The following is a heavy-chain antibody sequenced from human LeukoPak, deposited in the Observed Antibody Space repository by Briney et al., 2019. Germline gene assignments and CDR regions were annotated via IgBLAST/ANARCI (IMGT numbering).Heavy chain of an antibody. CDR1: GFTFSSYG. Sequence: GGSLRLSCAASGFTFSSYGIHWVRQAAGKGLEWVAVISNTGSNKYYADSVKGRFTVSRDNSKNTVYLQMNSLRTEDTAVYYCAKWGSGYYFDYWGQGTLVTVPS. J-gene: IGHJ4*02. CDR3: AKWGSGYYFDY. CDR2: ISNTGSNK. V-gene: IGHV3-30*18. D-gene: IGHD3-16*01.